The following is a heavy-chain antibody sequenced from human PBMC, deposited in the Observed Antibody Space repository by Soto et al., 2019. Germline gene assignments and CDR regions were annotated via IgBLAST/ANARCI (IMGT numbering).Heavy chain of an antibody. D-gene: IGHD6-13*01. J-gene: IGHJ4*02. CDR1: GFTFSSYS. CDR2: ISSSSSYI. CDR3: ARDLTYSSSWPYYFDY. Sequence: GGSLRLSCAASGFTFSSYSMNWFRQARVNGLEWVSAISSSSSYIYYADSVKGRFTISRDNAKNSLYLQMNSLRAGYTAVYYCARDLTYSSSWPYYFDYWGQETLVTVSS. V-gene: IGHV3-21*01.